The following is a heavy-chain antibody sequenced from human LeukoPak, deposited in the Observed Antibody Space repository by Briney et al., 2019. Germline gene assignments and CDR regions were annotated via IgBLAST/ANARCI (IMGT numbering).Heavy chain of an antibody. J-gene: IGHJ4*02. CDR2: INHSGST. D-gene: IGHD1-7*01. V-gene: IGHV4-34*01. CDR3: ASQTGTTAGSLY. Sequence: SETLSLTCAVYGGSFSGYYWSWIRQPPGKGVEWIGEINHSGSTNYYPSLKSRVTISVDTSKNQFSLKLSSVTAADTAVYYCASQTGTTAGSLYWGQGTLVTVSS. CDR1: GGSFSGYY.